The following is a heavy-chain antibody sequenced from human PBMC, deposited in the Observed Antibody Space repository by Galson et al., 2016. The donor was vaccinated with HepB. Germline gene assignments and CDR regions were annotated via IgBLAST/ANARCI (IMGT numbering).Heavy chain of an antibody. V-gene: IGHV1-18*01. CDR2: ISVHTGNT. CDR3: ARGFTYYYGSGSYPFDY. CDR1: GYTFSSYG. Sequence: SVKVSCKAFGYTFSSYGISWVRQAPGQGLEWMGWISVHTGNTNYAQKFQGRVTMTTDISTSTAFMELRSLRSDDTAVYYCARGFTYYYGSGSYPFDYWGQGTLVTVSS. D-gene: IGHD3-10*01. J-gene: IGHJ4*02.